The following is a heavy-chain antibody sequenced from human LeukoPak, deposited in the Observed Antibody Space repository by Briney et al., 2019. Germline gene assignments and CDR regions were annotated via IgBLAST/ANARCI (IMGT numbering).Heavy chain of an antibody. V-gene: IGHV4-34*01. Sequence: SETLSLTCAVYGGSFSGYYWSWIRQPPGKGLEWIGEINHSGSTNYNPSLKSRVTISVDTSKNQFSLKLSSVTAADTAVYYCARGVPAMITFGGVVIDYWDQGTLVTVSS. CDR3: ARGVPAMITFGGVVIDY. CDR2: INHSGST. D-gene: IGHD3-16*01. CDR1: GGSFSGYY. J-gene: IGHJ4*02.